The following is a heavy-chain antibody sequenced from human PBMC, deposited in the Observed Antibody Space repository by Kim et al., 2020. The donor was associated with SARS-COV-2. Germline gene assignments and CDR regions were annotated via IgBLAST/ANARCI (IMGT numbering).Heavy chain of an antibody. J-gene: IGHJ6*02. CDR3: ARDARPGYYGSGSPNYYYYGMDV. Sequence: SVKVSCKASGGTFSSYTISWVRQAPGQGLEWMGRIIPILGIANYAQKFQGRVTITADKSTSTAYMELSSLRSEDTAVYYCARDARPGYYGSGSPNYYYYGMDVWGQGTTVTVSS. CDR2: IIPILGIA. CDR1: GGTFSSYT. D-gene: IGHD3-10*01. V-gene: IGHV1-69*04.